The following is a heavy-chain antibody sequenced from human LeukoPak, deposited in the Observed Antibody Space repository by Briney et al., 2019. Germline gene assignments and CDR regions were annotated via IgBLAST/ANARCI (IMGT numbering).Heavy chain of an antibody. J-gene: IGHJ6*03. CDR1: GGSFSGYY. CDR2: INHSGST. V-gene: IGHV4-34*01. Sequence: PSETLSLTCAVYGGSFSGYYWSWIRQPPGKGLEWIGEINHSGSTNYNPSLKSRVTISVDTSKNQFSLKLSSVTAADTAVYYCARGIRGPGPLYYYYYYMDVWGKGTTVTVSS. CDR3: ARGIRGPGPLYYYYYYMDV.